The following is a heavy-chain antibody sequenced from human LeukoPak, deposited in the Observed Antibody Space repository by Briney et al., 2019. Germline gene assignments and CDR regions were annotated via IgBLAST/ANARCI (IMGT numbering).Heavy chain of an antibody. CDR3: ASFQLGRSGY. V-gene: IGHV4-4*07. D-gene: IGHD2-2*01. Sequence: SETLSLTCTVSGASISDYYWTWIRQPAGKGLEWIGRIHTSESTNYNPSLRGQVTMSVDTSKSQFSLKLSSVTAADTAVYYCASFQLGRSGYWGQGTLVTVSS. CDR1: GASISDYY. CDR2: IHTSEST. J-gene: IGHJ4*02.